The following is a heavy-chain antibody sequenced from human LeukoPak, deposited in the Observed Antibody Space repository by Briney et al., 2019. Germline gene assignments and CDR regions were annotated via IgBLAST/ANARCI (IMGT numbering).Heavy chain of an antibody. CDR1: EFTFSNYV. D-gene: IGHD3-16*02. V-gene: IGHV3-23*01. Sequence: GGSLRLSCAASEFTFSNYVMSWVRQAPGKGLEWVSSMSGRGVSTYYTDSVKGRFIISRDNSKNTLYMQMNSLRDEDTAVYYCAKTPHYYDYVWGSYRYVYYFDYWGQGTLVTVSS. CDR2: MSGRGVST. CDR3: AKTPHYYDYVWGSYRYVYYFDY. J-gene: IGHJ4*02.